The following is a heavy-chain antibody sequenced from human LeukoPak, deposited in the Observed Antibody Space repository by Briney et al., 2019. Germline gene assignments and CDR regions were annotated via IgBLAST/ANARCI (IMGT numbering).Heavy chain of an antibody. CDR1: GGSFSGYY. Sequence: SETLSLTCAVYGGSFSGYYWSWIRQPPGKGLEWIGEINHSGSTNYNPSLKSRLTISVDTSKNQFSLKLSSVTAADTAVYYCARGLGTVVVIAATPNGMDVWGQGTTVTVSS. D-gene: IGHD2-15*01. J-gene: IGHJ6*02. CDR2: INHSGST. V-gene: IGHV4-34*01. CDR3: ARGLGTVVVIAATPNGMDV.